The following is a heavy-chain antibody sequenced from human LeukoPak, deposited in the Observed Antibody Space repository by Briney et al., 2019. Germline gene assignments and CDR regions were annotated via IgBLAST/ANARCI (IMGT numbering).Heavy chain of an antibody. J-gene: IGHJ4*02. D-gene: IGHD5-18*01. V-gene: IGHV4-59*08. CDR2: IYYSGST. CDR1: GGSISSYY. CDR3: ARMTWIQLWIYFDY. Sequence: SETLSLTCTVSGGSISSYYWSWIRQPPGKGLEWTGYIYYSGSTNYNPSLKSRVTISVDTSKNQFSLKLSSVTAADTAVYYCARMTWIQLWIYFDYWGQGTLVTVSS.